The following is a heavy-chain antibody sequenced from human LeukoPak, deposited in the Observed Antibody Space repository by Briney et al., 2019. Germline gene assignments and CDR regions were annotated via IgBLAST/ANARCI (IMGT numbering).Heavy chain of an antibody. V-gene: IGHV1-2*02. D-gene: IGHD3-10*01. J-gene: IGHJ3*02. CDR3: ARVRVPLLLNAFDI. CDR2: INPNSGGT. CDR1: GYTFTGYY. Sequence: ASVKVSCKASGYTFTGYYMHWVRQAPGQGLEWMGWINPNSGGTNYAQKFQGRVTMTRDTSISTAYMELSRLRSDDTAVYYCARVRVPLLLNAFDIWGQGTMVTVSS.